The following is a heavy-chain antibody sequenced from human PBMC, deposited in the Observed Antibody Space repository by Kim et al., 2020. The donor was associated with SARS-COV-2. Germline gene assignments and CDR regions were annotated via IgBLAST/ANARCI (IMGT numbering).Heavy chain of an antibody. CDR1: GFTFSSYE. CDR3: ARDRTYYYDSSGYYRPVVSRAFDI. CDR2: ISSSGSTI. J-gene: IGHJ3*02. D-gene: IGHD3-22*01. V-gene: IGHV3-48*03. Sequence: GGSLRLSCAASGFTFSSYEMNWVRQAPGKGLEWVSYISSSGSTIYYADSVKGRFTISRDNAKNSLYLQMNSLRAEDTAVYYCARDRTYYYDSSGYYRPVVSRAFDIWGQGTMVTVSS.